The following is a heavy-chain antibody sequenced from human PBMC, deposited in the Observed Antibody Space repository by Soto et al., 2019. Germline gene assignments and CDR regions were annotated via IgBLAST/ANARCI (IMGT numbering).Heavy chain of an antibody. Sequence: QVQLVQSGAEVKKPGSSVKVSCKASGGTFSSYAISWVRQAPGQGLEWMGGIIPIFGTANYAQKFQGRVTITADKSTSTAYMELSSLRSEDTAVYYCARGNNFSELGYYYYYGMDVWGQGTTVTVSS. CDR2: IIPIFGTA. CDR3: ARGNNFSELGYYYYYGMDV. J-gene: IGHJ6*02. V-gene: IGHV1-69*06. CDR1: GGTFSSYA. D-gene: IGHD1-7*01.